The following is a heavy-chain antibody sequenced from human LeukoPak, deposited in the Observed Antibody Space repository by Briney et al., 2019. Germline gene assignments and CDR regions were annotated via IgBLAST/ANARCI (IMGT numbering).Heavy chain of an antibody. V-gene: IGHV4-59*08. CDR1: GGSISSYY. J-gene: IGHJ4*02. Sequence: PSETLSLTCTVSGGSISSYYWSWIRQAPGKGLEWIGYIYYSGTTSYNPSLKSRVTISEDISKNQVSLRLSSVTAADTAVYYCVRHSRVVAFDYWGQGNLVTVSS. D-gene: IGHD2-15*01. CDR3: VRHSRVVAFDY. CDR2: IYYSGTT.